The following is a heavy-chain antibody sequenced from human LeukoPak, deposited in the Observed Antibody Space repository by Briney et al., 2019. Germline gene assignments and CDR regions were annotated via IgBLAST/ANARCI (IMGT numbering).Heavy chain of an antibody. CDR2: IYTSGST. V-gene: IGHV4-4*07. CDR1: GGSISGYY. J-gene: IGHJ4*02. D-gene: IGHD6-19*01. Sequence: PSETLSLTCTVSGGSISGYYWSWIRQPAGKGLEWIGRIYTSGSTNYNPSLKSRVTMSVDTSKNQFSLKLSSVTAADTAVCYCARTPMIAVAGTFDYWGQGTLVTVSS. CDR3: ARTPMIAVAGTFDY.